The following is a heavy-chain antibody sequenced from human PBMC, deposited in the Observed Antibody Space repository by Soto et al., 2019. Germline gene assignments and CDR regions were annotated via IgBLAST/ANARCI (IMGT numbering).Heavy chain of an antibody. J-gene: IGHJ4*02. D-gene: IGHD4-17*01. CDR1: GYTFTSFG. CDR2: ISPETGKT. CDR3: TRDFFFISPSTVTTDAY. V-gene: IGHV1-18*04. Sequence: VQLVQSGAELKKPGASVRVSCKASGYTFTSFGVSWVRQAPGQGPEWMGWISPETGKTAYSYKFQDRVSMTADASTTTFYLDLGSLRADDTAVYYCTRDFFFISPSTVTTDAYWGQGTLVTVSS.